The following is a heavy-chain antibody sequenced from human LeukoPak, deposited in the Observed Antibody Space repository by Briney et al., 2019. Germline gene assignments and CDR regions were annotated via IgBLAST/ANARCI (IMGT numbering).Heavy chain of an antibody. D-gene: IGHD2-2*01. J-gene: IGHJ2*01. V-gene: IGHV4-59*01. CDR3: ARAGYCSSTSCPNNWYFDL. CDR2: IYYSGST. Sequence: PSETLSLTCTVSGGSISSYYWSWIRQPPGKGLEWIGYIYYSGSTNYNPSLKSRVTISVDTSKNQFSLKLSSVTAADTAVYYCARAGYCSSTSCPNNWYFDLWGRGTLVTVSS. CDR1: GGSISSYY.